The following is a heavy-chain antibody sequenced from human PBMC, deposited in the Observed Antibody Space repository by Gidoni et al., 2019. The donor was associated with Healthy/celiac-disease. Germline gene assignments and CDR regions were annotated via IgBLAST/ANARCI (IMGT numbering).Heavy chain of an antibody. V-gene: IGHV4-4*07. CDR3: ARDGYAIWPYYFDY. D-gene: IGHD2-8*01. J-gene: IGHJ4*02. Sequence: TSGSTNYNPSLKSRVTMSVDTSKNQFSLKLSSVTAADTAVYYCARDGYAIWPYYFDYWGQGTLVTVSS. CDR2: TSGST.